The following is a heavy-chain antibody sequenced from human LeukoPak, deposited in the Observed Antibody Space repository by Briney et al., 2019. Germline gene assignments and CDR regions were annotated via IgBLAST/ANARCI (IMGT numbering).Heavy chain of an antibody. V-gene: IGHV4-34*01. CDR3: ARVDSSGYLCDY. CDR1: GGSFSGYY. D-gene: IGHD3-22*01. Sequence: PSETLSLTCAVYGGSFSGYYWSWIRQPPGKGLEWIGEISHSGSTNYNPSLKSRVTISVDTSKNQFSLKLSSVTAADTAVYYCARVDSSGYLCDYWGQGTLVTVSS. J-gene: IGHJ4*02. CDR2: ISHSGST.